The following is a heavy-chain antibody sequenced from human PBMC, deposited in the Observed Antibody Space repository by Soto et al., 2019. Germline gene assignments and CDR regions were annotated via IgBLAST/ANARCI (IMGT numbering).Heavy chain of an antibody. CDR2: INAGNGNT. CDR1: GYTFTSYA. Sequence: ASVEVSCKASGYTFTSYAMHWVRQAPGQRLEWMGWINAGNGNTEYSQKFQGRVTITRDTSASTAYMELSSLRSEDTAVYYCARDLGGWPDYWGQGTLVTVSS. J-gene: IGHJ4*02. D-gene: IGHD2-15*01. CDR3: ARDLGGWPDY. V-gene: IGHV1-3*01.